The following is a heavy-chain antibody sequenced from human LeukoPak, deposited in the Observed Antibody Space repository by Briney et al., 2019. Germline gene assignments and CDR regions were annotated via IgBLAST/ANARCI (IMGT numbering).Heavy chain of an antibody. CDR2: IWYDGSNK. J-gene: IGHJ4*02. V-gene: IGHV3-33*01. CDR3: ASLPGPQDVDY. Sequence: PGKSLRLSCAASGFTFSGYPIHWVRQAPGKGLEWVAVIWYDGSNKYYADSVKGRFTISRDNSKNTLYLQMNSLRAEDTAVYYCASLPGPQDVDYWGQGTLVTVSS. D-gene: IGHD5-24*01. CDR1: GFTFSGYP.